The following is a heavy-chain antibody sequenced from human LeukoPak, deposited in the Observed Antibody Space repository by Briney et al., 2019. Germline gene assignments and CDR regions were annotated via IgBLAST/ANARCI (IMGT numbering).Heavy chain of an antibody. V-gene: IGHV1-18*01. D-gene: IGHD2-2*02. CDR2: ISAYNGNT. Sequence: ASVKVSCKVSGYTLTELSMHWVRQAPGQGLEWMGWISAYNGNTNYAQKLQGRVTMTTDTSTSTAYMELRSLRSDDTAVYYCARGLRGPVVPAAIPDYWGQGTLVTVSS. CDR3: ARGLRGPVVPAAIPDY. CDR1: GYTLTELS. J-gene: IGHJ4*02.